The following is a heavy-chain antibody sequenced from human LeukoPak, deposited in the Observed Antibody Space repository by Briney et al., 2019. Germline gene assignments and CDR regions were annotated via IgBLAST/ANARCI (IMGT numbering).Heavy chain of an antibody. CDR3: VVAGTTFHYLDY. D-gene: IGHD6-19*01. Sequence: ASVKVSCKASGYTFTGYDMHWVRQASGQGLEWMGWINPNSGGTSYAQRFQGRVTMTRDTSSSTAYMEVNSLRSDDTAVYYCVVAGTTFHYLDYWGQGSLVTVSS. V-gene: IGHV1-2*02. J-gene: IGHJ4*02. CDR1: GYTFTGYD. CDR2: INPNSGGT.